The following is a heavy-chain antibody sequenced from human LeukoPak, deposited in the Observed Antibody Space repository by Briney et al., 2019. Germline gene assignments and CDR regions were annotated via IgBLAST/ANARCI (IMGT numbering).Heavy chain of an antibody. CDR3: ARAYGGNSGYYYYGMDV. CDR1: GFTFSSYA. D-gene: IGHD4-23*01. CDR2: ISGSGGST. Sequence: GGSLRLSCAASGFTFSSYAMSWVRQAPGKGLEWVSAISGSGGSTYYADSVKGRFTISRDNSKNTLYLQMNSLRAEDTAVYYCARAYGGNSGYYYYGMDVWGQGTTVTVSS. V-gene: IGHV3-23*01. J-gene: IGHJ6*02.